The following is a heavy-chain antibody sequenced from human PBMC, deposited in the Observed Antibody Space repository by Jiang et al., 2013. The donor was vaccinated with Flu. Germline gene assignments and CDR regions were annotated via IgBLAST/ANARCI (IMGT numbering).Heavy chain of an antibody. CDR2: IKSKADGETA. D-gene: IGHD4-17*01. CDR1: NFAFNNAW. V-gene: IGHV3-15*07. J-gene: IGHJ6*03. Sequence: VQLLESGGGSVRPGGSLRLSCAASNFAFNNAWMNWVRQAPGKGLEWVGRIKSKADGETADYAIPVKGRFTISRDDSRNTLYLEMNSLKTEDTAVYYCTTVGVDSGDYELGYYYYYYMD. CDR3: TTVGVDSGDYELGYYYYYYMD.